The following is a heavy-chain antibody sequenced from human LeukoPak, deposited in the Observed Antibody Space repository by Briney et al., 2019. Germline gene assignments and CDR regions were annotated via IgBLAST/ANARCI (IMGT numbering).Heavy chain of an antibody. CDR2: INTNTGNP. J-gene: IGHJ4*02. D-gene: IGHD3-10*01. V-gene: IGHV7-4-1*02. Sequence: ASVKVSCKASGYTFTSYAMNWVRQAPGQGLEWMGWINTNTGNPTYAQGFTGRFVFSLDTSVSTAYLQISSLKAEDAAVYYCARDGSGARRNYFDYWGQGTLVTVSS. CDR1: GYTFTSYA. CDR3: ARDGSGARRNYFDY.